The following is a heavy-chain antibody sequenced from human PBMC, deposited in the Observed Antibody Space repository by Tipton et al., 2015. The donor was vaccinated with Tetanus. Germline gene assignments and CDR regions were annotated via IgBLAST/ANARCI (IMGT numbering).Heavy chain of an antibody. Sequence: VQLVQSGAEVKKPGESLRISCEGSGYSVTSYWISWVRQMPGQGLEWMGRIDPSDSYTNYSPSFHGHVTISADKSISTAYLQWSSLKASDTAMYYCARHKRSDYDIQGYGMDVWGQGTTVTVSS. CDR1: GYSVTSYW. D-gene: IGHD3-9*01. CDR2: IDPSDSYT. CDR3: ARHKRSDYDIQGYGMDV. J-gene: IGHJ6*02. V-gene: IGHV5-10-1*01.